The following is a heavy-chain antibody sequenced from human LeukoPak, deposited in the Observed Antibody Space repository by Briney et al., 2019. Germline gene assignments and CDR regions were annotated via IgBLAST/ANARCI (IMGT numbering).Heavy chain of an antibody. CDR2: INHSGST. Sequence: PSETLSLTCAVYGGSFSGYYGSWIPQPPGKGREWIGEINHSGSTNYNPSLKSRVTISVDTSKNQFSLKLSSVTAADTAVYYCARVDPTSGSSPDWGQGTLVTVSS. CDR1: GGSFSGYY. J-gene: IGHJ4*02. D-gene: IGHD1-26*01. V-gene: IGHV4-34*01. CDR3: ARVDPTSGSSPD.